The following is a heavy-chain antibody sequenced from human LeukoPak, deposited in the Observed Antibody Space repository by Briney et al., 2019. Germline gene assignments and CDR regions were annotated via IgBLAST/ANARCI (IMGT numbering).Heavy chain of an antibody. CDR1: GYTFTSYD. Sequence: ASVKVSCKASGYTFTSYDINWVRQATGQGLEWMGWMNPNSGNTGYAQKFQGRVTMTRNTSISTAYMELRSLRSDDTAVYYCARGPNYDFWSGYYGEYWGQGTLVTVSS. D-gene: IGHD3-3*01. V-gene: IGHV1-8*01. CDR3: ARGPNYDFWSGYYGEY. J-gene: IGHJ4*02. CDR2: MNPNSGNT.